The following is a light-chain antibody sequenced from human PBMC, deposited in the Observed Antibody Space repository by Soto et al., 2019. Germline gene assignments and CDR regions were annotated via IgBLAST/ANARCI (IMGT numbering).Light chain of an antibody. V-gene: IGLV1-47*02. CDR3: TCWDDNLSAVV. CDR1: VSNIGTFY. CDR2: AND. Sequence: QSVLTQPPSTSATPGQGGSISCSGSVSNIGTFYVSWYQHFPGPAPKLLIYANDQRPSGVPDRFSASKSGTSGSLAISGLQFEDAADYYFTCWDDNLSAVVFGGGTKLTVL. J-gene: IGLJ2*01.